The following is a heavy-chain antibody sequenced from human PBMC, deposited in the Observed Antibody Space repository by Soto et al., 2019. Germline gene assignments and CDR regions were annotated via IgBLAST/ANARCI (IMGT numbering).Heavy chain of an antibody. Sequence: QVQLVESGGGVVQPGRSLRLSCAASGFTFSSYGMHWVRQAPGKGLEWVAVISYDGSNKYYADSVKGRFTISRDNSKNTLYLQMNSLRAEDTAVYYCIWDCSSTSCSTYYYYGMDVWGQGTTVTVSS. J-gene: IGHJ6*02. CDR1: GFTFSSYG. V-gene: IGHV3-30*03. D-gene: IGHD2-2*02. CDR2: ISYDGSNK. CDR3: IWDCSSTSCSTYYYYGMDV.